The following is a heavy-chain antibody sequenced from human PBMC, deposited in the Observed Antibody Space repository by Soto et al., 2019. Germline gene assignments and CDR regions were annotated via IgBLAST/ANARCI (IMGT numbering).Heavy chain of an antibody. CDR2: STPYSATA. Sequence: GQLVQSGAEVKKPGSSVRVSCKSSGGSIKSFTISWVRQAPGQGPEWLGGSTPYSATAKYAQKFQGRRTITADESTNSVYMDLASLRPDATALYYCARLRGTVTSPGVMGPLDYWGQGTLVTVSS. V-gene: IGHV1-69*01. CDR3: ARLRGTVTSPGVMGPLDY. D-gene: IGHD3-16*01. CDR1: GGSIKSFT. J-gene: IGHJ4*02.